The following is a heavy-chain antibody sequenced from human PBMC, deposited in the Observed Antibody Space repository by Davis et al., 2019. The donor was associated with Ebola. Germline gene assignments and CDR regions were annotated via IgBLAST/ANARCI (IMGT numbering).Heavy chain of an antibody. J-gene: IGHJ4*02. CDR1: GDTDSSHSAA. D-gene: IGHD3-22*01. V-gene: IGHV6-1*01. Sequence: SQTLSLTCAISGDTDSSHSAAWNWIRQSPSRGLEWLGRTYYRSKWFVDYASSVKSRITINADTSKNQFTLQLTSVTLEDTAVYYCARDPPSDQGYDYWGQGTLVTVSS. CDR2: TYYRSKWFV. CDR3: ARDPPSDQGYDY.